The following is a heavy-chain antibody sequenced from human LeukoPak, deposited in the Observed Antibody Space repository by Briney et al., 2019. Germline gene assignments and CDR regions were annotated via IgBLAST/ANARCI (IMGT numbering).Heavy chain of an antibody. D-gene: IGHD5-18*01. CDR2: IYYSGST. V-gene: IGHV4-59*01. CDR3: AHNLGYSYGIGY. J-gene: IGHJ4*02. CDR1: GGSISSYY. Sequence: SETLSLTCTVSGGSISSYYWSWIRQPPGKGLEWIGHIYYSGSTNYNPSLKSRVTISVDTSKNQFSLKLSSVTAADTAVYYCAHNLGYSYGIGYWGQGTLVTVSS.